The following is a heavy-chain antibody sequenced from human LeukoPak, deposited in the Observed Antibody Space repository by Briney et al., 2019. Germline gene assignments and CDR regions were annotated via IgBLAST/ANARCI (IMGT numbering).Heavy chain of an antibody. D-gene: IGHD6-13*01. J-gene: IGHJ4*02. CDR3: ARVTGLQLVQGLDY. V-gene: IGHV3-21*01. Sequence: GGSLRLSCAASGFTFRSYSMNWVREAPGKAVEWVASISSSSSSIYYADSVKGRFTISRDNAKNSLYLQMNSLRAEDTAVYYCARVTGLQLVQGLDYWGQGTLVTVSS. CDR1: GFTFRSYS. CDR2: ISSSSSSI.